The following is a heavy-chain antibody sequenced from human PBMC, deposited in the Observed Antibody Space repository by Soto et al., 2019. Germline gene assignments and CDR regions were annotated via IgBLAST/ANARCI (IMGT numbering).Heavy chain of an antibody. V-gene: IGHV4-59*01. CDR2: VFHSATT. CDR1: VDSLRDYD. D-gene: IGHD6-19*01. Sequence: PSWTLSLTRTVSVDSLRDYDWDWIRQVPGKGLEWIGFVFHSATTSYNPSLKTLVAISDDTSKKQFSLRLTSVTAADTAIYYCARGHYSSGWPIDHWGQGILVTV. CDR3: ARGHYSSGWPIDH. J-gene: IGHJ1*01.